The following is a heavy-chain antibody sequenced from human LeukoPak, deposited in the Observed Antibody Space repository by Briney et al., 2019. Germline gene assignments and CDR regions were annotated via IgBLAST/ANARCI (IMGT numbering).Heavy chain of an antibody. CDR1: CGSIRIRSDY. J-gene: IGHJ4*02. CDR3: ARITIGYCGSNSCYYFDY. V-gene: IGHV4-39*01. Sequence: PSETLSLTCTLSCGSIRIRSDYWGWIRQPPGKGLEWIWSGYYNGITYYNPSLNNRVTIPVDTSKHQFSLKLSSVTAADTAVYCCARITIGYCGSNSCYYFDYWGEGTLVTVSS. CDR2: GYYNGIT. D-gene: IGHD2-2*01.